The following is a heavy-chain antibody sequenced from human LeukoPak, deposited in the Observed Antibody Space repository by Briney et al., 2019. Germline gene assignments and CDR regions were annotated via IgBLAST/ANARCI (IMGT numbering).Heavy chain of an antibody. Sequence: GESLKISFKGSGYSFTSYWIGWVRQMPGKGLEWMGIIYPGDSNTRYSPSFQGQVTISADKSISTAYLQWSSLKASDTAMYYCARLRIAVAGTFGLDYWGQGTLVTVSS. CDR2: IYPGDSNT. CDR1: GYSFTSYW. J-gene: IGHJ4*02. CDR3: ARLRIAVAGTFGLDY. V-gene: IGHV5-51*01. D-gene: IGHD6-19*01.